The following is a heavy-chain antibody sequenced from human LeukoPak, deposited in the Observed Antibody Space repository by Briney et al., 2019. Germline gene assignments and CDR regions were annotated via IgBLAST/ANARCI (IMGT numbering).Heavy chain of an antibody. D-gene: IGHD1-7*01. CDR3: ARYRTGTTKDPFDY. CDR2: ISSSSSYI. Sequence: PGGSLRLSCAASGFTFSSYSMNWVRQAPGKGLEWVSSISSSSSYIYYADSVKGRFTISRDNAKNSLYPQMNSLRAEDTAVYYCARYRTGTTKDPFDYWGQGTLVTVSS. V-gene: IGHV3-21*01. J-gene: IGHJ4*02. CDR1: GFTFSSYS.